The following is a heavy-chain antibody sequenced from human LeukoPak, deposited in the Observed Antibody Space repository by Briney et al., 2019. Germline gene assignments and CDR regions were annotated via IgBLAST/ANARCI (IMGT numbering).Heavy chain of an antibody. D-gene: IGHD3-22*01. Sequence: RASVKVSCKASGGTFSSYAISWVRQAPGQGLEWMGGIIPIFGTANYAQKFQGRVTITADKSTSTAYMELSSLRSEDTAVYYCARDGAGMGYDNSGAILDYWGQGTLVTVSS. J-gene: IGHJ4*02. CDR1: GGTFSSYA. CDR3: ARDGAGMGYDNSGAILDY. V-gene: IGHV1-69*06. CDR2: IIPIFGTA.